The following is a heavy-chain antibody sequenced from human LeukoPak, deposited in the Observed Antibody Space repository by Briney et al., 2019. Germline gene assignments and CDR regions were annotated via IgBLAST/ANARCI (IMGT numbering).Heavy chain of an antibody. D-gene: IGHD3-22*01. CDR2: ISYDGSNK. V-gene: IGHV3-30-3*01. J-gene: IGHJ4*02. CDR3: ARAGITMIVVVITLDY. Sequence: GRSLRLSCAASGFTFSSYAMHWVRQAPGKGLEWVAVISYDGSNKYYADSVKGRFTNSRDNSKNTLYLQMNSLRAEDTAAYYCARAGITMIVVVITLDYWGQGTLVTVSS. CDR1: GFTFSSYA.